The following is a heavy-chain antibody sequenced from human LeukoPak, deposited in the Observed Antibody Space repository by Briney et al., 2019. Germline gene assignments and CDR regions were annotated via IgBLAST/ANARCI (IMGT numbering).Heavy chain of an antibody. J-gene: IGHJ4*02. D-gene: IGHD6-13*01. CDR3: ARSSGARRPIAAAGTWDY. V-gene: IGHV4-39*01. CDR2: IYYSGST. CDR1: GGSISSSSYY. Sequence: PSETLSLTCTVSGGSISSSSYYWGWIRQPPGKGLEWIGSIYYSGSTYYNPSLKSRVTVSVDTSKNQFSLKLSSVTAADTAVYYCARSSGARRPIAAAGTWDYWGQGTLVTVSS.